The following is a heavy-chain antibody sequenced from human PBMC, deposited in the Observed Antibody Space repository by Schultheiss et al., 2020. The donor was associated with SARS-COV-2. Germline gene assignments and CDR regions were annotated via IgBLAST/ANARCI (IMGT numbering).Heavy chain of an antibody. J-gene: IGHJ5*02. CDR2: ITYDGGRT. V-gene: IGHV3-64*04. D-gene: IGHD2-21*02. CDR3: ARDLLPHIVVVTPGWFDP. CDR1: GFTFSDYG. Sequence: GESLKISCSASGFTFSDYGMHWVRQAPGKTLEYVSAITYDGGRTYYADSVKGRFIIFRDNSKNTLYLQMNSLRGEDTAVYYCARDLLPHIVVVTPGWFDPWGQGTLVTVSS.